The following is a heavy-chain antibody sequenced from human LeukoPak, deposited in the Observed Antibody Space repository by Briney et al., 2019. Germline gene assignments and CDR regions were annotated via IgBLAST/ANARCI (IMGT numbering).Heavy chain of an antibody. CDR2: IYHSGST. D-gene: IGHD4-17*01. J-gene: IGHJ4*02. Sequence: PSETLSLTCTVSGGSISSGGYYWSWIRQPPGKGLEWIGYIYHSGSTYYNPSLKSRVTISVDRSKNQFSLKLSSVTAADTAVYYCARVDYGDYRGVFDYWGQGTLVTVSS. CDR1: GGSISSGGYY. V-gene: IGHV4-30-2*01. CDR3: ARVDYGDYRGVFDY.